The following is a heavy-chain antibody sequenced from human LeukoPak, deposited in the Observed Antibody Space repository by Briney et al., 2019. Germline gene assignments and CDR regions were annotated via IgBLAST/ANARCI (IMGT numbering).Heavy chain of an antibody. CDR3: ARDRPNYHESNGHYYERDGDH. J-gene: IGHJ5*02. V-gene: IGHV3-23*01. D-gene: IGHD3-22*01. CDR1: GFTFNIYA. CDR2: MCGSAGCT. Sequence: GGSLRLSCAASGFTFNIYAMSWVRLAPGKGLQWVASMCGSAGCTFYTDSVKGRFTISRDNSNNTLYLEMNSLRAEDTAIYYCARDRPNYHESNGHYYERDGDHWGQGSLVTVSS.